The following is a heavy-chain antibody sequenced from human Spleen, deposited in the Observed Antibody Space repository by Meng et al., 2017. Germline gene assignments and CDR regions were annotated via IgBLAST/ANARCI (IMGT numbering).Heavy chain of an antibody. CDR1: GGTFSSYA. CDR2: IIPIFGTA. J-gene: IGHJ5*02. Sequence: QVQVVQYGAEGKKPGSAVKVSCKASGGTFSSYAISWVRQAPGQGLEWMGGIIPIFGTANYAQKFQGRVTITTDESTSTAYMELSSLRSEDTAVYYCARVVGYSSSWYFNWFDPWGQGTLVTVSS. D-gene: IGHD6-13*01. V-gene: IGHV1-69*05. CDR3: ARVVGYSSSWYFNWFDP.